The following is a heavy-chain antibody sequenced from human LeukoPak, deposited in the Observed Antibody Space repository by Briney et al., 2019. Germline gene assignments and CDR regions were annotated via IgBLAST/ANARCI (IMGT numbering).Heavy chain of an antibody. CDR3: ATPLTISYGMDV. J-gene: IGHJ6*02. CDR1: GYTLTELS. V-gene: IGHV1-24*01. D-gene: IGHD3-3*01. CDR2: FDPEDGET. Sequence: ASVKVSCKVSGYTLTELSMHWVRQAPGKGPEWMGGFDPEDGETIYAQKFQGRVTMTEDTSTDTAYMELSSLRSEDTAVYYCATPLTISYGMDVWGQGTTVTVSS.